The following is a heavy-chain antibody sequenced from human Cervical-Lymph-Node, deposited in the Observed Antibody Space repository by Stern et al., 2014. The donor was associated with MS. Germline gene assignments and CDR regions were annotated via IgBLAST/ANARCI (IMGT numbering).Heavy chain of an antibody. CDR3: ALSSETSDRWYSLGYDL. CDR1: GGTFSKLP. Sequence: VQLEESGAEVTQPGTSVKVSCKASGGTFSKLPSHWVRQAPGQGLEWLAGIFPVFGTPTCAQEFRGRVTITADVSTSTVYMELSSLRSDDTAVYYCALSSETSDRWYSLGYDLWGQGTLVTVSS. D-gene: IGHD6-13*01. V-gene: IGHV1-69*01. J-gene: IGHJ5*02. CDR2: IFPVFGTP.